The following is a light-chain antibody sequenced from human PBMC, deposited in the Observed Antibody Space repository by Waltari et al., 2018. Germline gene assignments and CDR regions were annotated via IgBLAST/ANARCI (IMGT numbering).Light chain of an antibody. CDR1: PGPVTSGHY. V-gene: IGLV7-46*01. Sequence: QAVVTQEPSLTVSPGGTVPLTCGSSPGPVTSGHYPYWFQQKPGQAPRTLIYDTRKKHSWTPARFSGSLLGGKAALTLSGAQPDDEATYYCLVSYSGALWVFGGGTKLTVL. CDR3: LVSYSGALWV. J-gene: IGLJ3*02. CDR2: DTR.